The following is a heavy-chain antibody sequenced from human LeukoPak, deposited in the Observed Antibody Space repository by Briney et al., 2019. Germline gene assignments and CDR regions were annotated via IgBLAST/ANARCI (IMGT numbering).Heavy chain of an antibody. D-gene: IGHD1-14*01. CDR3: ARDNRSLGGHYYYYGMDV. Sequence: PSETLSLTCSVSGGSMSGYCWSWIRQPPGKGLEWIGYICYSGRTNYNPSLKSRVTISVDTSKNQFSLTLSSVTAADTAVYYCARDNRSLGGHYYYYGMDVWGQGTTVTVSS. CDR2: ICYSGRT. CDR1: GGSMSGYC. V-gene: IGHV4-59*01. J-gene: IGHJ6*02.